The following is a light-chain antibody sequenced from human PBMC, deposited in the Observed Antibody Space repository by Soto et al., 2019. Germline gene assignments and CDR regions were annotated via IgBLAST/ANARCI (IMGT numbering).Light chain of an antibody. CDR3: QQYNIDSHT. CDR2: DAS. J-gene: IGKJ1*01. CDR1: QSISSW. Sequence: DIRVNKSPATLSAYIRDRVTITCRASQSISSWLAWYQQKPGKAPKLLIYDASSLESGVPSRFSGSGSGTEFTLTIGGLQPDDFATYYCQQYNIDSHTFAQGTKVDNK. V-gene: IGKV1-5*01.